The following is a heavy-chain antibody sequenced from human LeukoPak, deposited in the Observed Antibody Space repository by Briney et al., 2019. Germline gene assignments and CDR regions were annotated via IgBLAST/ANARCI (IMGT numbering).Heavy chain of an antibody. J-gene: IGHJ4*02. CDR3: ARTSGRGTIDPGTSGYITF. CDR1: GGSISSYY. V-gene: IGHV4-4*09. D-gene: IGHD3-22*01. CDR2: IYTSGST. Sequence: SETLSLTCTVSGGSISSYYWSWIRQPPGKGLEWIGYIYTSGSTNYNPSLKSRVTISVDTSKNQFSLKLSSVTAADTALYYCARTSGRGTIDPGTSGYITFWGPGSLVTVSS.